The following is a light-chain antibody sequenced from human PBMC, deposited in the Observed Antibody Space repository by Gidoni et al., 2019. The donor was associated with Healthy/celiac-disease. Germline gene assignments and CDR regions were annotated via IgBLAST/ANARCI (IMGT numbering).Light chain of an antibody. CDR1: QRVSNN. V-gene: IGKV3-15*01. J-gene: IGKJ2*01. Sequence: EIVMTQSSATLSVSPGERATRSCRASQRVSNNLAWYQQKPGQAPRLLIYGASTRATGIPARFSGSGSVTEFTLTISSLQSEDFAVYYCQQYNNWPPYTFGQGTKLEIK. CDR2: GAS. CDR3: QQYNNWPPYT.